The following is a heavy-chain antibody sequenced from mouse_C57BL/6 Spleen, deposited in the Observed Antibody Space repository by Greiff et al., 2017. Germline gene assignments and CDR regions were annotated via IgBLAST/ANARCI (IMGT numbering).Heavy chain of an antibody. D-gene: IGHD1-1*01. CDR2: INPNNGGT. CDR3: ARERNYYGSSYWYFDV. Sequence: EVQLQQSGPELVKPGASVKISCKASGYTFTDYYMNWVKQSHGKSLEWIGDINPNNGGTSYNQKFKGKATLTVDKSSSTAYMELRSLTSEDSAVYYCARERNYYGSSYWYFDVWGTGTTVTDSS. J-gene: IGHJ1*03. CDR1: GYTFTDYY. V-gene: IGHV1-26*01.